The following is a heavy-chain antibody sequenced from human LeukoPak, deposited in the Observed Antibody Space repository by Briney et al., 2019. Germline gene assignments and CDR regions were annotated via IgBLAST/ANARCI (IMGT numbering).Heavy chain of an antibody. D-gene: IGHD5-12*01. V-gene: IGHV3-30*04. J-gene: IGHJ6*02. CDR1: GFTFSSYA. CDR3: ARDNIDQKKKINSGYDFPYYYYYGMDV. CDR2: ISYDGSNK. Sequence: PGRSLRLSCAASGFTFSSYAMHWVRQAPGKGLEWVAVISYDGSNKYYADSVKGRFTISRDNSKDTLYLQMNSLRAEDTAVYYCARDNIDQKKKINSGYDFPYYYYYGMDVWGQGTTVTVSS.